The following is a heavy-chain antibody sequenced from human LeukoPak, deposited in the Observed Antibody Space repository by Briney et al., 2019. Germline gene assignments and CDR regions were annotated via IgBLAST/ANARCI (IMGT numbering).Heavy chain of an antibody. J-gene: IGHJ3*02. CDR2: IYTSGST. CDR3: AREKRGYDFWSGYDAFDI. Sequence: PSQTLSLTCTVSGGSISSGSYYWSWIRQPAGKGLEWIGRIYTSGSTNYNPSLKSRVTISVDTSKNQFSLKLSSVTAADTAVYYCAREKRGYDFWSGYDAFDIRGQGTMVTVSS. CDR1: GGSISSGSYY. V-gene: IGHV4-61*02. D-gene: IGHD3-3*01.